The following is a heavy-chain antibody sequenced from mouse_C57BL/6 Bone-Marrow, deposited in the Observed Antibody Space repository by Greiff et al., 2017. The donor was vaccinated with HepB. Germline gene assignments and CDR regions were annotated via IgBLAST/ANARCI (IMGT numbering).Heavy chain of an antibody. D-gene: IGHD2-3*01. J-gene: IGHJ2*01. CDR1: GYTFTSYW. CDR3: AIFDGYYDYFDY. V-gene: IGHV1-74*01. CDR2: IHPSDSDT. Sequence: QVQLQQPGAELVKPGASVKVSCKASGYTFTSYWMHWVKQRPGQGLEWIGGIHPSDSDTNYNQKFKGKATLTVDKSSSTAYMQLSSLTSEDSAVYYCAIFDGYYDYFDYWGQGTTLTVSS.